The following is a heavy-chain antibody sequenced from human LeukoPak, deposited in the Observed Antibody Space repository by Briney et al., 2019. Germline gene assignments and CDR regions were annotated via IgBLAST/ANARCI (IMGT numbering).Heavy chain of an antibody. Sequence: KTGGSLRLSCAASGFTFSDSYMSWLRQAPGKGLEWVSYISSGGSTIYYADFVKGRFTISRDNAKNSLYLQMNSLRAEDTAVYYCARVSSSQTWGFGFWGQGTLVTVSS. CDR1: GFTFSDSY. CDR3: ARVSSSQTWGFGF. D-gene: IGHD6-13*01. CDR2: ISSGGSTI. V-gene: IGHV3-11*04. J-gene: IGHJ4*02.